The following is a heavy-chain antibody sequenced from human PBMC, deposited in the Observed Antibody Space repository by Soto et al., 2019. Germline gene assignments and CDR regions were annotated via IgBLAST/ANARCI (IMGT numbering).Heavy chain of an antibody. CDR3: ARAIRGFSYVVDY. V-gene: IGHV3-48*02. D-gene: IGHD5-18*01. J-gene: IGHJ4*02. Sequence: PGGSLRLSCAAPGFTFSSHSINWVRQAPGKGLEWVSYISGSGATKYYADSVKGRFTISRDNARNSLYLQMSSLSDEDTAVYYCARAIRGFSYVVDYWGQGTLVTVSS. CDR2: ISGSGATK. CDR1: GFTFSSHS.